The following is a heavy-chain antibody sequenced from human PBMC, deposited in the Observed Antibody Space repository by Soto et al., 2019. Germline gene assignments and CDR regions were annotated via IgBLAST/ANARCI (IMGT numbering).Heavy chain of an antibody. Sequence: GGSLRLSCAASGFTFSDYYMSWIRQAPGKGLEWVSYISSSGSTIYYADSVKGRFTISRDNAKNSLYLQMNSLRAEDTAVYYCARALAGGYYDSSGYYFQHWGQGTLVTVSS. V-gene: IGHV3-11*01. CDR2: ISSSGSTI. CDR1: GFTFSDYY. J-gene: IGHJ1*01. CDR3: ARALAGGYYDSSGYYFQH. D-gene: IGHD3-22*01.